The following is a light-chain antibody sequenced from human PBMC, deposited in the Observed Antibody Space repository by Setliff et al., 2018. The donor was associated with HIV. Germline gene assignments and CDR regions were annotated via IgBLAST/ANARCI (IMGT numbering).Light chain of an antibody. CDR3: TTWDDSLNAFV. CDR2: SNN. J-gene: IGLJ1*01. V-gene: IGLV1-44*01. CDR1: SSNIGINT. Sequence: VLTQPPSASGTPGQRVAISCSGSSSNIGINTVNWYQQLPGTAPKLLIYSNNLRPSGVPDRFSASKSGTSASLAISGLQSEDEADYYCTTWDDSLNAFVFGTGTKVTVL.